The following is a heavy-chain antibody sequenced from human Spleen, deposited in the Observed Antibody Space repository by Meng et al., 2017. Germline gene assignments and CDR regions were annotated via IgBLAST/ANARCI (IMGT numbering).Heavy chain of an antibody. D-gene: IGHD3-22*01. V-gene: IGHV3-66*02. CDR1: GFTLSRYW. CDR3: ARDRQYYYDSSAYTY. J-gene: IGHJ4*02. Sequence: GGSLRLSCAASGFTLSRYWMSWVRQAPGKGLEWVSVIYSGGNTYYADSVKGRFTISRDNSKNTLYLQMNSLRAEDTAVYYCARDRQYYYDSSAYTYWGQGTLVTVSS. CDR2: IYSGGNT.